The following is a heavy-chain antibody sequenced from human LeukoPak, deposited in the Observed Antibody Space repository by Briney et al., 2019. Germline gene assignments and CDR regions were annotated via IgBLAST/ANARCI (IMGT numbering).Heavy chain of an antibody. J-gene: IGHJ4*02. CDR3: AKIPPGYCSAGSCYPDY. Sequence: GGSLRLSCPASGLTFGDYAMSWVRQAPGKGLEWVSTISSSGRDTYYADSVKGRFTISRDNSKNTLYLQMNSLRAEDTAVFYCAKIPPGYCSAGSCYPDYWGQGTLVTVSS. D-gene: IGHD2-15*01. CDR1: GLTFGDYA. V-gene: IGHV3-23*01. CDR2: ISSSGRDT.